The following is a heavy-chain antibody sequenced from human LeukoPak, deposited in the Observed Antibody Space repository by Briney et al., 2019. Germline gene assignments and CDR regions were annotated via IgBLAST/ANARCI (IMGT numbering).Heavy chain of an antibody. CDR3: ARDVAGYSSGWYDY. V-gene: IGHV3-20*01. CDR1: GFTFDDYG. D-gene: IGHD6-19*01. CDR2: INWNGGST. Sequence: GGSLRLSCAASGFTFDDYGMSWVRQAPGKWLEWVSGINWNGGSTGYADSVKGRFTISRDNAKNSLYLQMNSLRAEDTALYHCARDVAGYSSGWYDYWGQGTLVTVSS. J-gene: IGHJ4*02.